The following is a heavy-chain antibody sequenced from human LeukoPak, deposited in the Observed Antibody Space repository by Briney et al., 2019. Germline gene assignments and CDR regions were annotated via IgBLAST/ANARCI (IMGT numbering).Heavy chain of an antibody. D-gene: IGHD3-10*01. Sequence: SETLSVTCAVSGGSFSGYYWSWVRQPPGKGLGWMGYIYYSGGTNYNPPLKRRATLPVDTAKNQISLKLSSVTAADTAVYYWAAVQEGGLLWFGEPHYYFDYWGQGALVTVSS. J-gene: IGHJ4*02. CDR3: AAVQEGGLLWFGEPHYYFDY. CDR1: GGSFSGYY. V-gene: IGHV4-59*08. CDR2: IYYSGGT.